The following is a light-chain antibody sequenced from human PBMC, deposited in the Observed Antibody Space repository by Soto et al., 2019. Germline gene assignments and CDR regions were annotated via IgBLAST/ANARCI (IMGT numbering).Light chain of an antibody. CDR2: GAS. Sequence: EIVLTQSPGTLSLSPGERATLSCRASQSVSSSYLAWYQQKPGQAPRLLIYGASSRATGIPDRFSGSGSGTDLSLTISRLEPEDFAAYYCQQYGSSPPTFGQGTKVEIK. CDR1: QSVSSSY. J-gene: IGKJ1*01. V-gene: IGKV3-20*01. CDR3: QQYGSSPPT.